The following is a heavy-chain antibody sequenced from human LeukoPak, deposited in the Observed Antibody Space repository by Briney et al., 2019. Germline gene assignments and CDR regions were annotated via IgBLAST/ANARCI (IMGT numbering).Heavy chain of an antibody. CDR3: SRESGPFCPFGH. D-gene: IGHD1-26*01. CDR1: VGSFSDYY. Sequence: PSETLSLTCAVYVGSFSDYYWSWIRQPPGKGLEWIGEINHSGSTNYNPSLKSRVSISVDTSKNQFSLKLSSVTAADTAVYHCSRESGPFCPFGHWGQGTLVAVTS. V-gene: IGHV4-34*01. CDR2: INHSGST. J-gene: IGHJ4*02.